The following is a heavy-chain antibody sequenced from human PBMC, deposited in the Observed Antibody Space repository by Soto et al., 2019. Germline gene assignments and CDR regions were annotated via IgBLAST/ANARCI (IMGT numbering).Heavy chain of an antibody. CDR1: GYRFTSFC. CDR3: ARHGYSSSWYPDH. J-gene: IGHJ4*02. D-gene: IGHD6-13*01. V-gene: IGHV5-51*01. Sequence: GESLQLSCQGSGYRFTSFCICWLRQLPGKGLEWMGIAQPGHSDTRYSPSFQGHVTISADESTNTAYLQWSSLRASDTAIYFCARHGYSSSWYPDHWGQGTLVTVS. CDR2: AQPGHSDT.